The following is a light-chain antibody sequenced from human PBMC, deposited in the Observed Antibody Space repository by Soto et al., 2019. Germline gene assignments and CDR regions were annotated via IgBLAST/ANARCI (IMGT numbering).Light chain of an antibody. CDR3: ASYTRTTTLV. J-gene: IGLJ2*01. V-gene: IGLV2-8*01. Sequence: QSALTQPPSASGSPGQSVTISCTGTSSDVGAYNYVSWYQQHPGKAPKLMIYDVSKRPSGVPYRFSGSKSGNTASLTISGLQAEDEADYYCASYTRTTTLVFGGGTKLTVL. CDR1: SSDVGAYNY. CDR2: DVS.